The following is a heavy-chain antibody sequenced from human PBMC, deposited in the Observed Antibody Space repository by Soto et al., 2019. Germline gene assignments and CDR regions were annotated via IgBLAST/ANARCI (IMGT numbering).Heavy chain of an antibody. D-gene: IGHD6-6*01. Sequence: SETLSLTCTFSGGSFSPNYWAWIRQPPGKGLEWIGYIYYSGSTYYNPSLKSRVTISVDTSKNQFSLKLSSVTAADTAVYYCARERPDGARLDPWGQGTLVTVSS. CDR3: ARERPDGARLDP. CDR1: GGSFSPNY. CDR2: IYYSGST. V-gene: IGHV4-59*12. J-gene: IGHJ5*02.